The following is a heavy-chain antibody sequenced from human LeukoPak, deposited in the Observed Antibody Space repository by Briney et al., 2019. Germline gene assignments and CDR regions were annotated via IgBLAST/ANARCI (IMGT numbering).Heavy chain of an antibody. Sequence: PGGSLRLSCAASGFTFSSYAMSWVRQAPGKGLEWFSAISGSGGSTYYADSVKGRFTISRDNSKNTLYLQMNSLRAEDTAVYYCAKDFHISSGYSLNWGQGTLVTVSS. CDR1: GFTFSSYA. J-gene: IGHJ4*02. V-gene: IGHV3-23*01. CDR2: ISGSGGST. D-gene: IGHD3-22*01. CDR3: AKDFHISSGYSLN.